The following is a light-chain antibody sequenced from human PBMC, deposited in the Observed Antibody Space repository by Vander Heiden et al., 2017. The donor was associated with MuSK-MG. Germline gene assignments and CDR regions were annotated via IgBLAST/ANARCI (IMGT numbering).Light chain of an antibody. Sequence: EIVLTQSPDLQSVTPKEKVTITCRASQSVGSSLHWYQQKPDQSPKLLIKYASQSCSGVPSRFSGSGFRTDFTLTINGLEAEDAATYYCQQSVNIPKTFGQGTKVEIK. J-gene: IGKJ1*01. CDR1: QSVGSS. V-gene: IGKV6-21*01. CDR3: QQSVNIPKT. CDR2: YAS.